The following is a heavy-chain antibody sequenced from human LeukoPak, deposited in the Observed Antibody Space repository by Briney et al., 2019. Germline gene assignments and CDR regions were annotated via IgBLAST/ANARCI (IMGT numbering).Heavy chain of an antibody. V-gene: IGHV3-23*01. D-gene: IGHD6-13*01. CDR3: AKGGIAAAGTSSSPKNWFDP. Sequence: GGSLRLSCAASGFTFSSYAMSWVRQAPGKGLEWVSALSAGGGSTYYTDSVKGRFTISRDNSKNTLYLQMNSLRAEDTAVYYCAKGGIAAAGTSSSPKNWFDPWGQGTLVTVSS. CDR2: LSAGGGST. J-gene: IGHJ5*02. CDR1: GFTFSSYA.